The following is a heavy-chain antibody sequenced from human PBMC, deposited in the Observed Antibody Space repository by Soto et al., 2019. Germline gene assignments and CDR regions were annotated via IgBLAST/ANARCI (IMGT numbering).Heavy chain of an antibody. J-gene: IGHJ4*02. CDR2: IIPIFGTA. Sequence: SVKVSCTASGGTFSSYAISWVRQAPGQGLEWMGGIIPIFGTANYAQKFQGRVTITADESTSTAYMELSSLRSEDTAVYYCARGPRRDGYNFGYWGQGTLVTVSS. D-gene: IGHD5-12*01. V-gene: IGHV1-69*13. CDR3: ARGPRRDGYNFGY. CDR1: GGTFSSYA.